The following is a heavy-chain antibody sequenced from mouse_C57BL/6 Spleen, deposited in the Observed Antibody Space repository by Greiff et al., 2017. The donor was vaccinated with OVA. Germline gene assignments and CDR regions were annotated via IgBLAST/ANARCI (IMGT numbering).Heavy chain of an antibody. Sequence: VQLQQSGPELVKPGASVKISCKASGYAFSSYWMNWVKQRPGKGLEWIGWIYPGDGDTNYNGKFKGKATLTADKSSSTAYMQLSSLTSGNSAVYFCAMSEGSSNYVGVYFDDWGQGTTLTVSS. CDR3: AMSEGSSNYVGVYFDD. CDR1: GYAFSSYW. V-gene: IGHV1-82*01. J-gene: IGHJ2*01. CDR2: IYPGDGDT. D-gene: IGHD2-5*01.